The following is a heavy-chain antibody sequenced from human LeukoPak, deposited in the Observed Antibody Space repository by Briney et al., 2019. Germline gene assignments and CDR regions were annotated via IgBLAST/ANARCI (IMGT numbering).Heavy chain of an antibody. CDR2: IIPIFGTA. CDR1: GGTFSSYA. D-gene: IGHD5-18*01. J-gene: IGHJ5*02. Sequence: SVKVSCKASGGTFSSYAISWVRQAPGQGLEWMGGIIPIFGTANYAQKFQGRVTITADESTSTAYMELSSLRSEDTAVYYCARVGYSYGFYNWFDPWGQGTLVTVSS. V-gene: IGHV1-69*13. CDR3: ARVGYSYGFYNWFDP.